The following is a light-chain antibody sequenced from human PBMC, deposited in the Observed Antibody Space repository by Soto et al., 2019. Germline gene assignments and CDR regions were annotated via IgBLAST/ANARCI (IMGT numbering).Light chain of an antibody. Sequence: QSVLTQPPSVSGAPGQRVTISCTGSSSNIGAGYDVHWYQQLPGTAPKLLIYGNSNRPSGVPDRFSGSKSGTSASLAITGRQAEDGADYYGQAYDSSLSALFGGGTKLTVL. J-gene: IGLJ3*02. CDR1: SSNIGAGYD. CDR3: QAYDSSLSAL. V-gene: IGLV1-40*01. CDR2: GNS.